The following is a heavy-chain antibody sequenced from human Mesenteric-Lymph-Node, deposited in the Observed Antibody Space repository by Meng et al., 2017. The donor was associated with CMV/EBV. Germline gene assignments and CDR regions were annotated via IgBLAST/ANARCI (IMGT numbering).Heavy chain of an antibody. CDR3: ARGYSSGWYGDAFDI. V-gene: IGHV4-61*01. J-gene: IGHJ3*02. CDR2: IYYSGST. CDR1: GYSISSGYY. D-gene: IGHD6-19*01. Sequence: SETLSLTCTVSGYSISSGYYWGWIRQPPGKGLEWIGYIYYSGSTNYNPSLKSRVTISVDTSKNQFSLKLSSVTAADTAVYYCARGYSSGWYGDAFDIWGQGTMVTVSS.